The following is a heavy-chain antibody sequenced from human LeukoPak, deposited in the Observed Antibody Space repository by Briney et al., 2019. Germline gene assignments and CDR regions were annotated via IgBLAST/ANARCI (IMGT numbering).Heavy chain of an antibody. CDR2: INHSGST. CDR1: GGSFSGYY. D-gene: IGHD1-26*01. V-gene: IGHV4-34*01. CDR3: ARAPGGSGSYYRGYYYYGMDV. Sequence: SETLSLTCAVYGGSFSGYYWSWLHQPPGKGLEWIGEINHSGSTNYNPSLKSRVTISVDTSKNQFSLKLSSVTAADTAVYYCARAPGGSGSYYRGYYYYGMDVWGQGTTVTVSS. J-gene: IGHJ6*02.